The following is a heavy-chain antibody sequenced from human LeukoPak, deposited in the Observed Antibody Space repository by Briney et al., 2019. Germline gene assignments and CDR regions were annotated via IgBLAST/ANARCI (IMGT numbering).Heavy chain of an antibody. CDR2: IYYSGST. D-gene: IGHD2-15*01. CDR3: ARGPDEYCSSRSCSSFDY. V-gene: IGHV4-59*01. CDR1: GGSLSSYY. Sequence: SETLSLTCTVSGGSLSSYYWSWIRQPPGKGLEWIGYIYYSGSTNYNPSLKSRVTISVDTSKNQFSLKLSSVTAADTAVYYCARGPDEYCSSRSCSSFDYWGQGALVTVSS. J-gene: IGHJ4*02.